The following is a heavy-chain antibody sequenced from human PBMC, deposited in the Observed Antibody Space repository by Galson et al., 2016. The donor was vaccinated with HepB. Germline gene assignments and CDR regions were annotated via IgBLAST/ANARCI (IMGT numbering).Heavy chain of an antibody. D-gene: IGHD2-2*01. V-gene: IGHV3-30*18. J-gene: IGHJ6*03. CDR1: GFTFSSYA. Sequence: SLRLSCAASGFTFSSYAMSWVRQAPGKGLEWVAIISYDGSKKYYADSVKGRFTISRDNSKNTVYLQMNSLRPEDTAVYYCAKGGHCSSTSCSWTNYYYYYLDVWGKGITVTVSS. CDR3: AKGGHCSSTSCSWTNYYYYYLDV. CDR2: ISYDGSKK.